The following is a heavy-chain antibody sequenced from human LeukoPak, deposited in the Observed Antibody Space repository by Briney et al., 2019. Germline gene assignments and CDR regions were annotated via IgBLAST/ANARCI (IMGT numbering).Heavy chain of an antibody. V-gene: IGHV1-8*01. CDR1: GYTFTSYD. D-gene: IGHD6-13*01. CDR2: MNPNSGNT. CDR3: ARGPRYSSSWKFDY. Sequence: GASVTVSCKASGYTFTSYDINWVRQATGQGLEWMGWMNPNSGNTGYAQKFQGRVTMTRNTSISTAYMELSSLRSEDTAVYYCARGPRYSSSWKFDYWGQGTLVTVSS. J-gene: IGHJ4*02.